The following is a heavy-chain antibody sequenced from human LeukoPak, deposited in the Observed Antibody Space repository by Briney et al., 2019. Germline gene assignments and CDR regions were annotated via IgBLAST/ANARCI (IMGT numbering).Heavy chain of an antibody. CDR1: GFTFSGYT. J-gene: IGHJ6*02. V-gene: IGHV3-21*01. Sequence: GGSLRLSCAASGFTFSGYTMNWVRQAPGMGLEWVSSISSFSTYIYYADSLRGHFTISRDNANNSLFLQMNSLRAEDTAMYFCVRDQIAASLSGMDVWGQGTTVTVSS. CDR3: VRDQIAASLSGMDV. CDR2: ISSFSTYI. D-gene: IGHD6-13*01.